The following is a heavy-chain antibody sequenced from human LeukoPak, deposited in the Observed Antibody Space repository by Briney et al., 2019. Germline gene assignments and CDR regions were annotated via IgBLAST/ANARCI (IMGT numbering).Heavy chain of an antibody. D-gene: IGHD3-3*01. CDR3: ARQDCDFWSGHVMDV. Sequence: SETLSLTCTVSGGSIRSYYWSWIRQPPGKGLEWIGYIYYSGSTNYNYNPSLKSRVTISVDTSKNQFSLKLSSVTAADTAVYYCARQDCDFWSGHVMDVWGKGTTVTVSS. CDR1: GGSIRSYY. CDR2: IYYSGSTNY. V-gene: IGHV4-59*08. J-gene: IGHJ6*03.